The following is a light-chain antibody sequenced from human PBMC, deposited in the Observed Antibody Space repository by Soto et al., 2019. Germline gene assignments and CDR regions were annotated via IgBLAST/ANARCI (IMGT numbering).Light chain of an antibody. CDR3: QQYNSYLVT. J-gene: IGKJ1*01. Sequence: DIQMTQSPSTLSASVGDRVTITCRASQSISSWLAWYQQKPGKAPKLLIYKASSLESGVPSRFGGSGSWTESTLTISSLQPDDFAPCYCQQYNSYLVTFGQGTKVEIK. CDR1: QSISSW. V-gene: IGKV1-5*03. CDR2: KAS.